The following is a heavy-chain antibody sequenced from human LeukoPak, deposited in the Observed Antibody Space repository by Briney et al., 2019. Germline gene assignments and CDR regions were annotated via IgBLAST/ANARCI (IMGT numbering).Heavy chain of an antibody. CDR1: GFTVSSNY. D-gene: IGHD4-17*01. CDR2: IYSGGST. J-gene: IGHJ2*01. Sequence: GGSLRLSCAASGFTVSSNYMSWVCQAPGKGLEWVSVIYSGGSTYYADSVKGRFTISRDNSKNTLYLQMNSLRAEDTAVYYCARFSTTVTFSVLWYFDLWGRGTLVTVSS. CDR3: ARFSTTVTFSVLWYFDL. V-gene: IGHV3-53*01.